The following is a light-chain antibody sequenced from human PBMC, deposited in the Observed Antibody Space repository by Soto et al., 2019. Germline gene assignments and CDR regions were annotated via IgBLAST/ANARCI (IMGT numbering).Light chain of an antibody. CDR2: GVT. V-gene: IGLV2-14*01. J-gene: IGLJ2*01. CDR1: SSDIGAYNY. Sequence: QSALTQPASVSGSPGQSITISCTGTSSDIGAYNYVSWYQQHPGKAPKLMIYGVTNRPSGVSNRFSGSKSGNTASLTISGLQAEDEDDYYCSSYTTSSTLGFGGGTKLTVL. CDR3: SSYTTSSTLG.